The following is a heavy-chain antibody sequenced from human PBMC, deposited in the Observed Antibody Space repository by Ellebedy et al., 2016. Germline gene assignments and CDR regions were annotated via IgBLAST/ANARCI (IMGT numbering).Heavy chain of an antibody. D-gene: IGHD3-10*01. J-gene: IGHJ6*02. Sequence: ASVKVSCXASGYTFTGYYMHWVRQAPGQGLEWMGWINPNSGGTNYAQKFQGWVTMTRDTSISTAYMELSRLRSDDTAVYYCARGMVRGVTNYYYGMDVWGQGTTVTVSS. V-gene: IGHV1-2*04. CDR2: INPNSGGT. CDR1: GYTFTGYY. CDR3: ARGMVRGVTNYYYGMDV.